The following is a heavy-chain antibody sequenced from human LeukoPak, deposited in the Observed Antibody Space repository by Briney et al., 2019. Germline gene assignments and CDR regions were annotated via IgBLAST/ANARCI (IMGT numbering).Heavy chain of an antibody. J-gene: IGHJ3*02. D-gene: IGHD7-27*01. CDR1: GGSIRSGGYY. CDR3: AGSRLVTGEDAFDI. V-gene: IGHV4-30-4*08. Sequence: PSQTLSLTCTVSGGSIRSGGYYWSWIRQHPGKGLEWIGYIYYSGSTYYNPSLKSRVTISVDTSKNQFSLKLSSVTAADTAVYYCAGSRLVTGEDAFDIWGQGTMVTVSS. CDR2: IYYSGST.